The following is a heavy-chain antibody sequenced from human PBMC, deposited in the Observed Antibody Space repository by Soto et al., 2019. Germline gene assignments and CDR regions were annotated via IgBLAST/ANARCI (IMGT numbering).Heavy chain of an antibody. CDR1: GYTFSTYY. D-gene: IGHD2-15*01. CDR2: ISGFNGNT. J-gene: IGHJ3*01. CDR3: ARDDAISCRARAFAG. Sequence: QVRLVQSGTVVTEPGASVKVSCKASGYTFSTYYISWVRHAPGQGLQWLGWISGFNGNTFSPQEVQDRVVITMDTSPTTAYMELTSLRAADTAGYCCARDDAISCRARAFAGWGQGTLVIVSS. V-gene: IGHV1-18*01.